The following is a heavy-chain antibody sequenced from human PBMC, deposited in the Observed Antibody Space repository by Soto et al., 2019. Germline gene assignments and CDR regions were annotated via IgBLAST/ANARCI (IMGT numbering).Heavy chain of an antibody. CDR1: GFTLSGYW. J-gene: IGHJ5*02. D-gene: IGHD3-16*01. CDR3: ARGGGNFDP. V-gene: IGHV3-7*04. Sequence: EVQLVESGGGLVQPGGSLRLTCAASGFTLSGYWMSWVRQAPGKGLEWVANINKDGSDKRYVDSVKGRFTISRDNAKNLLYLQMNSLRAEDTAVYYCARGGGNFDPWSQGTLVTVSS. CDR2: INKDGSDK.